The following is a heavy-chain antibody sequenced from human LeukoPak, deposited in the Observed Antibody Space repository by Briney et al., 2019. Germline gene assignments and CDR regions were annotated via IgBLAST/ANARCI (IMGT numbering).Heavy chain of an antibody. Sequence: ASVKVSCKASGGTFSSYAISWVRQAPGQGLEWMGGIIPIFGTANYAQKFQGRVTITADKSTSTAYMELSSLRSEDTAVYYCARDQRVMVRGVITTIDYWGQGTLVTVSS. CDR3: ARDQRVMVRGVITTIDY. J-gene: IGHJ4*02. CDR1: GGTFSSYA. D-gene: IGHD3-10*01. V-gene: IGHV1-69*06. CDR2: IIPIFGTA.